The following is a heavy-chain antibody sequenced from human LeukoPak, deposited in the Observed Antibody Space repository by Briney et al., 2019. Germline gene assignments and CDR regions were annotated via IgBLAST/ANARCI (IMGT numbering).Heavy chain of an antibody. V-gene: IGHV3-30*04. J-gene: IGHJ4*02. CDR1: GFTFSSYA. D-gene: IGHD6-13*01. CDR2: ISYDGSNK. Sequence: GGSLRLSCAASGFTFSSYAMHWVRQAPGKGLEWVAVISYDGSNKYYADSVKGRFTISRDNAKNSLYLQMNSLRAEDTAVYYCARNPDGSSGYTGYWGQGTLVTVSS. CDR3: ARNPDGSSGYTGY.